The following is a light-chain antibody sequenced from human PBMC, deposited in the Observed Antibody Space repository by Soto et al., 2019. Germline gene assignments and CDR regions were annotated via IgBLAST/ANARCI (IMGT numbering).Light chain of an antibody. CDR3: GSYAGARSYV. CDR1: LSDVGSFGP. V-gene: IGLV2-23*01. Sequence: QSVLTQPASVSGSPGQSITISCSGLSDVGSFGPVSWYQHHPGQVPKLIIYEAIRRPSGVSSRFSGSKTGNTASLTITGLQAEDEAEYYCGSYAGARSYVFGSGTKVTVL. CDR2: EAI. J-gene: IGLJ1*01.